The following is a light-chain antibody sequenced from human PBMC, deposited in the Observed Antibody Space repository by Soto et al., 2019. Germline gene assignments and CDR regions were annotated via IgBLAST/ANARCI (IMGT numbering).Light chain of an antibody. Sequence: EIVMTQSPATLSVSPGERATLSCRASQSVSSDLAWYQQKPGQAPRLLIYGASTRATGIPARFSGSGSGTEFTLTVSRLQSEDFAVYDCQKYNDWPLTFGQGKRREIK. J-gene: IGKJ5*01. V-gene: IGKV3-15*01. CDR3: QKYNDWPLT. CDR1: QSVSSD. CDR2: GAS.